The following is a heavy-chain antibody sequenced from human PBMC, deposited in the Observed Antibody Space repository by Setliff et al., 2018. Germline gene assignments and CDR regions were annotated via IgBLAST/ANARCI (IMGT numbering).Heavy chain of an antibody. CDR1: GFTLTSYP. V-gene: IGHV1-18*01. J-gene: IGHJ4*02. Sequence: ASVKVSCKASGFTLTSYPIHWVRQAPGQRLEWMGWINPDNGNRKYSQKPQGRVTMTTDTSTSTAYMELRSLRSDDTAVYYCARVRLGLPMVDYWGQGTLVTVSS. D-gene: IGHD5-18*01. CDR3: ARVRLGLPMVDY. CDR2: INPDNGNR.